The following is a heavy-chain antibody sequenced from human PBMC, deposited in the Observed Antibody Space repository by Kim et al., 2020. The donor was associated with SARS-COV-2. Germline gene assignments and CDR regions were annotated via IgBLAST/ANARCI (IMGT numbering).Heavy chain of an antibody. CDR2: T. CDR3: TVGAASTAFDI. V-gene: IGHV4-4*09. J-gene: IGHJ3*02. D-gene: IGHD1-26*01. Sequence: TNYNPSPKSRVTISVDTSKNQFSLKLSSVTAADTAVYYCTVGAASTAFDIWGQGTMVTVSS.